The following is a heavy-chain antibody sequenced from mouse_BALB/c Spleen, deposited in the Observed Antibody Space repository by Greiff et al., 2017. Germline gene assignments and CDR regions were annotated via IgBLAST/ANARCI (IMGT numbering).Heavy chain of an antibody. V-gene: IGHV1S81*02. CDR1: GYTFTSYY. CDR3: TRVRPLYYGSSTGAMDY. Sequence: QVHVKQSGAELARPGASVKLSCKASGYTFTSYYMYWVKQRPGQGLEWIGEINPSNGGTNFNEKFKSKATLTVDKSSSTAYMQLSSLTSEDSAVYYCTRVRPLYYGSSTGAMDYWGQGTSVTVSS. CDR2: INPSNGGT. J-gene: IGHJ4*01. D-gene: IGHD1-1*01.